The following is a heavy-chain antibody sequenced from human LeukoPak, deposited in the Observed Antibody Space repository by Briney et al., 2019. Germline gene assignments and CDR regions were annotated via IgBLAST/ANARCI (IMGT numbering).Heavy chain of an antibody. CDR3: ATGRSSYPDQIYYFDY. J-gene: IGHJ4*02. Sequence: SETLSLTCAVYGGSFSGYYWSWIRQPPGKGLEWIVEINHSGSTNYNPSLKSRVTISVDTSKNQFSLKLSSVTAADTAVYYCATGRSSYPDQIYYFDYWGQGTLVIVSS. V-gene: IGHV4-34*01. CDR1: GGSFSGYY. CDR2: INHSGST. D-gene: IGHD6-6*01.